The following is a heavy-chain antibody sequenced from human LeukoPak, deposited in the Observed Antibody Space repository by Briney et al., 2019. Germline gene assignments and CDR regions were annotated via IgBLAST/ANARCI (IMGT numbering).Heavy chain of an antibody. J-gene: IGHJ4*02. CDR1: GYAFTTIW. Sequence: GESLKISCKGFGYAFTTIWIGWVRQMPGKGLEWMGIIYPADSDTRYSPSFPGQVTMSADKSISTAYLQWSSLKASDTAIYYCARLGPHTTVTSYFDYWGQGTLVTVSS. CDR3: ARLGPHTTVTSYFDY. V-gene: IGHV5-51*01. D-gene: IGHD4-17*01. CDR2: IYPADSDT.